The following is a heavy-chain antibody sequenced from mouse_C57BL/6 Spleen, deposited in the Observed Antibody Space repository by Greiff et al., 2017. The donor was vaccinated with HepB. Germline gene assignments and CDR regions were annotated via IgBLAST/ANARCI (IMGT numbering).Heavy chain of an antibody. D-gene: IGHD1-1*02. V-gene: IGHV5-16*01. J-gene: IGHJ2*01. Sequence: EVNVVESEGGLVQPGSSMKLSCTASGFTFSDYYMAWVRQVPEKGLEWVANINYDGSSTYYLDSLKSRFIISRDNAKNILYLQMSSLKSEDTATYYCARATIPYFDYWGQGTTLTVSS. CDR3: ARATIPYFDY. CDR2: INYDGSST. CDR1: GFTFSDYY.